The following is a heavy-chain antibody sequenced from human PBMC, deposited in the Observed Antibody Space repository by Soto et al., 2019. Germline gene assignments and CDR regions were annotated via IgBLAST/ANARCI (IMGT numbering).Heavy chain of an antibody. CDR2: INAGNGNT. D-gene: IGHD2-21*02. CDR1: GYTFTSYA. CDR3: ARSIGVVTALDY. V-gene: IGHV1-3*01. J-gene: IGHJ4*02. Sequence: ASVKVSCKASGYTFTSYAMHWARQAPGQRLEWMGWINAGNGNTKYSQKFQGRVTITRDTSASTAYMELSSLRSEDTAVYYCARSIGVVTALDYWGQGTLVTVSS.